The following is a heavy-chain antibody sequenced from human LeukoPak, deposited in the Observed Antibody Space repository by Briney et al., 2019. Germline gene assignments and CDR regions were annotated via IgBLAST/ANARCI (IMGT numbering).Heavy chain of an antibody. J-gene: IGHJ4*02. CDR3: ARREISSGYVYYFDY. V-gene: IGHV4-59*01. Sequence: SETLSLTCTDSGGSISSYYWSWIRQPPGKGLEWIGHIYYSGSTNYNPSLKSRVTISVDTSKNQFSLKLSSVTAADTAVYYCARREISSGYVYYFDYWGQGTLVTVSS. CDR1: GGSISSYY. D-gene: IGHD3-22*01. CDR2: IYYSGST.